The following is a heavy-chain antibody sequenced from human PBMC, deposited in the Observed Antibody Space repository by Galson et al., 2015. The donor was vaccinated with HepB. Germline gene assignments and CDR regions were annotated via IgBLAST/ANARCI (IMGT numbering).Heavy chain of an antibody. CDR2: INHSGST. CDR3: ARRISDYYGMDV. D-gene: IGHD2-15*01. CDR1: GGSFSGYY. J-gene: IGHJ6*02. V-gene: IGHV4-34*01. Sequence: TLSLTCTVYGGSFSGYYWSWIRQPPGKGLEWIGEINHSGSTNYNPSLKSRVTISVDTSKNQFSLKLSSVTAADTAVYYCARRISDYYGMDVWGQGTTVTVSS.